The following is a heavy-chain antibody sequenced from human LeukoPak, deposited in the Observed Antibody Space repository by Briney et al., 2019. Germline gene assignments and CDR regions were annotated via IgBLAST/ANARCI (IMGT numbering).Heavy chain of an antibody. V-gene: IGHV5-10-1*01. CDR3: SRSPQGLILDY. CDR2: IDPSDSYT. J-gene: IGHJ4*02. D-gene: IGHD3-22*01. Sequence: PGESLKISCKGSGYGFTSYWISWVRQMPGKGLEWMGRIDPSDSYTNYSPSFQGHVTISADKSINTAYPQWTSLKASDTAMYYCSRSPQGLILDYWGQGTLVTVSS. CDR1: GYGFTSYW.